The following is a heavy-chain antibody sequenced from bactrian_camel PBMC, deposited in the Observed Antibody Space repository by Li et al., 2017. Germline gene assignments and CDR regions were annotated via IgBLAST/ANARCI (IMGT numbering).Heavy chain of an antibody. V-gene: IGHV3S55*01. CDR1: GFTFDVSD. D-gene: IGHD5*01. CDR2: ISGDGRT. CDR3: AADYWAGRICLGSLSFGY. Sequence: HVQLVESGGGSVSAGESLRLSCTASGFTFDVSDIGYYRQTPGNECELVALISGDGRTQYADSVEGRFTISQEKVKNTLYLQMNSLKPEDTAMYYCAADYWAGRICLGSLSFGYWGQGTQVTVS. J-gene: IGHJ6*01.